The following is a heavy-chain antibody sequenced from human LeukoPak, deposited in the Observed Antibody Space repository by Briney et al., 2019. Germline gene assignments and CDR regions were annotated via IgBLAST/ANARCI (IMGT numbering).Heavy chain of an antibody. CDR3: AAPFLYGSGKPNWFDP. CDR1: GFTFSSYA. J-gene: IGHJ5*02. D-gene: IGHD3-10*01. CDR2: ISGSGGST. Sequence: GGSLRLSCAASGFTFSSYAMSWVRQAPGKGLEWVSAISGSGGSTYYADSVKGRFTISRDNSKNTLYLQMNSLRAEDTAVYYCAAPFLYGSGKPNWFDPWGQGTLVTVSS. V-gene: IGHV3-23*01.